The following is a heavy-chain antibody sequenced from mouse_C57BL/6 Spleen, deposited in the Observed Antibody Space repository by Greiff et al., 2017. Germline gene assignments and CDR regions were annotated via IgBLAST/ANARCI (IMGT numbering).Heavy chain of an antibody. CDR1: GFTFSDYG. Sequence: EVQRVESGGGLVKPGGSLKLSCAASGFTFSDYGMHWVRQAPEKGLEWVAYISSGSSTIYYADTVKGRFTISRDNAKNTLFLQMTSLRSEDTAMYYCASAYYSNYDYWDFDVWGTGTTVTVAS. CDR2: ISSGSSTI. J-gene: IGHJ1*03. V-gene: IGHV5-17*01. CDR3: ASAYYSNYDYWDFDV. D-gene: IGHD2-5*01.